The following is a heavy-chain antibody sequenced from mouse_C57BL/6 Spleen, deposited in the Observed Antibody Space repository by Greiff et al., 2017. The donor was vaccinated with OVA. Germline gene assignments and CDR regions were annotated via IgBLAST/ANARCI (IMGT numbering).Heavy chain of an antibody. J-gene: IGHJ3*01. D-gene: IGHD1-1*01. CDR2: IYPGNSDT. V-gene: IGHV1-5*01. CDR3: TRGDYGSGWFAY. Sequence: VQLQQSGTVLARPGASVKMSCKTSGYTFTSYWMHWVKQRPGQGLEWIGAIYPGNSDTSYNQKFKGKAKLTAVTSASTAYMELSSLTNEDSAVYYCTRGDYGSGWFAYWGQGTLVTVSA. CDR1: GYTFTSYW.